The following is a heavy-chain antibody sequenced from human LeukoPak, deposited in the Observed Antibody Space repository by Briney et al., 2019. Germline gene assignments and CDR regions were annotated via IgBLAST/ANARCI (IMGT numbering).Heavy chain of an antibody. CDR2: IYTSGST. CDR3: ARTSSSGLVGGYYFDY. Sequence: SETLSLTCTVSGGSISSYYWSWIRQPAGKGLEWIGRIYTSGSTNYNPSLKSRVTMSVDTSKNQFSLKLSSVTAADTAVYNCARTSSSGLVGGYYFDYWGQGTLVTVSS. J-gene: IGHJ4*02. V-gene: IGHV4-4*07. CDR1: GGSISSYY. D-gene: IGHD6-19*01.